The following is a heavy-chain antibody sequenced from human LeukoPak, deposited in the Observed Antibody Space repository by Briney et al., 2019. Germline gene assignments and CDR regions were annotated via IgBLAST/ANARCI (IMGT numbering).Heavy chain of an antibody. CDR1: GFTFSSYA. CDR3: AKARRVGSSGSTYYFDY. J-gene: IGHJ4*02. D-gene: IGHD3-22*01. V-gene: IGHV3-23*01. CDR2: LSAIGHAK. Sequence: PGGSLRLSCAASGFTFSSYAMSEVRPAPGKGLDAPGKGLQLVSTLSAIGHAKYYAGSVRSRFTICRDNSKVALYLQMFSLRAEDMAVYYCAKARRVGSSGSTYYFDYWGQGTLVTVSA.